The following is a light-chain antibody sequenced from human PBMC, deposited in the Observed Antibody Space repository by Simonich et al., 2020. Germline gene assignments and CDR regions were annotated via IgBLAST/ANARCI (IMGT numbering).Light chain of an antibody. J-gene: IGKJ2*01. V-gene: IGKV4-1*01. CDR2: WAS. CDR1: QSVLYSSNTKNY. Sequence: DIVMTQSPDSLALSLGERATINCNSSQSVLYSSNTKNYLAWYQQKPGQLPKLRIYWASTRESGVPDRFSGSGSGTDFTLTISSLQAEDVAVYYCQQYYSTPYTFGQGTKLEIK. CDR3: QQYYSTPYT.